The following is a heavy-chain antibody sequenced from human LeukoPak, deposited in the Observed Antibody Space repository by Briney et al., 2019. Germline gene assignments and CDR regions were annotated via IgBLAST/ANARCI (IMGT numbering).Heavy chain of an antibody. V-gene: IGHV1-24*01. CDR1: GYTLTELS. D-gene: IGHD6-19*01. CDR3: ATGQYSSGWASFDY. CDR2: FDPEDGET. J-gene: IGHJ4*02. Sequence: ASVKVSCKVPGYTLTELSMHWVRRAPGKGLEWMGGFDPEDGETIYAQKFQGRVTMTEDTSTDTAYMELSSLRSEDTAVYYCATGQYSSGWASFDYWGQGTLVTVSS.